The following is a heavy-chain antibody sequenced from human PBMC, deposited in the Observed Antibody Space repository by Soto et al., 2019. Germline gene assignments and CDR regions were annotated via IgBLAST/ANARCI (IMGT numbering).Heavy chain of an antibody. Sequence: GGSLRLSCAASGFTFSDYAMYWVRQAPGKGLEWVSEISGSGGRTYQADSVKGRFTISRDNSKNTLYLQMNSLRAEDTALYYCAREYYYSYMDVWGKGTTVTVSS. CDR1: GFTFSDYA. CDR2: ISGSGGRT. V-gene: IGHV3-23*01. CDR3: AREYYYSYMDV. J-gene: IGHJ6*03.